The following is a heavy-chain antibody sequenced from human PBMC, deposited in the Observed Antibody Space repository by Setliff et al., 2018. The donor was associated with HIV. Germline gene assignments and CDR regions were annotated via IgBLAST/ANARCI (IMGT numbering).Heavy chain of an antibody. J-gene: IGHJ4*02. CDR1: GGSFSDNY. D-gene: IGHD3-22*01. CDR2: INHSGRT. Sequence: KASETLSLTCAVYGGSFSDNYWSWIRQSPGKGLEWIGEINHSGRTKYSPSLRSRVSISVDTSKTQFSLKLSSVTAADTAVYYCARQAIFGYYDSSGYLDYWGQGTLVTVSS. V-gene: IGHV4-34*01. CDR3: ARQAIFGYYDSSGYLDY.